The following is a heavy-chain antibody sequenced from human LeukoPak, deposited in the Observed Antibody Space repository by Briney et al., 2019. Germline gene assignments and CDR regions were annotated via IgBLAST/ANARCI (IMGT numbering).Heavy chain of an antibody. V-gene: IGHV4-34*01. CDR1: GGSFSGYY. CDR3: ARVRLGYCSSTSCYARGIYYYYGMDV. Sequence: SETLSLTCAVYGGSFSGYYWSWLRQPPGKGLEWIGEINHSGSTNYNPSLKSRVTISVDTSKNQFSLKLSSVTAADTAVYYCARVRLGYCSSTSCYARGIYYYYGMDVWGQGTTVTVSS. CDR2: INHSGST. J-gene: IGHJ6*02. D-gene: IGHD2-2*01.